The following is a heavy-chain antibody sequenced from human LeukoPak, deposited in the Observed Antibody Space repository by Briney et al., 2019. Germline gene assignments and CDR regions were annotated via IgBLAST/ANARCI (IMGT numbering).Heavy chain of an antibody. CDR3: ARVGGPGYSSGWFGVYFDY. J-gene: IGHJ4*02. V-gene: IGHV3-30*04. CDR1: GFTFSSYA. Sequence: GGSLRLSCAASGFTFSSYAMHWVRQAPGKGLEWVAVISYDGSNKYYADSVKGRFTISRDNSKNTLYLQMNSLRAEDTAVYYCARVGGPGYSSGWFGVYFDYWGQGTLVTVSS. CDR2: ISYDGSNK. D-gene: IGHD6-19*01.